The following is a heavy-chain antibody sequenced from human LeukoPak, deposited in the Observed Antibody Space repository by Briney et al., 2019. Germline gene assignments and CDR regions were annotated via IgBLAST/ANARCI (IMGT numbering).Heavy chain of an antibody. Sequence: SVKVSCKASGVTFTSSAVQWVRQARGQRLEWIGWIIVGSGNTNYAQKFQERVTITRDMSTSTAYMELSSLRSEDTAVYYCAARGDYVDPDYWGQGTLVTVSS. CDR1: GVTFTSSA. J-gene: IGHJ4*02. CDR2: IIVGSGNT. D-gene: IGHD4-17*01. V-gene: IGHV1-58*01. CDR3: AARGDYVDPDY.